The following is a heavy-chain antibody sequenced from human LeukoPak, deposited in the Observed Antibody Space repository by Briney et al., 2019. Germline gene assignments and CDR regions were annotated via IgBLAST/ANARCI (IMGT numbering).Heavy chain of an antibody. CDR1: GYTFTSYA. CDR2: INTNTGNP. Sequence: GASVKVSCKASGYTFTSYAMNWVRQAPGQGLEWMGWINTNTGNPTYAQGFTGRFVFSLDTSVSTAYLQISSLKAEDTAVYYCARDFNGDYYPWFDPWGQGTLVTVSS. CDR3: ARDFNGDYYPWFDP. J-gene: IGHJ5*02. D-gene: IGHD4-17*01. V-gene: IGHV7-4-1*02.